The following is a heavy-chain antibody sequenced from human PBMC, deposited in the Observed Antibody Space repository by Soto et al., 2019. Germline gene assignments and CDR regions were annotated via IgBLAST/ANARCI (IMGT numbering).Heavy chain of an antibody. CDR2: IYTSGST. CDR1: GGSISSYY. D-gene: IGHD3-9*01. Sequence: SETLSLTSTVSGGSISSYYWSWIRQPAGKGLEWIGRIYTSGSTNYNPSLKSQVTMSVDTSKNQFSLKLSSVTAADTAVYYCARDRSYYDILTGYYTDAFDIWGQGTMVTVSS. V-gene: IGHV4-4*07. CDR3: ARDRSYYDILTGYYTDAFDI. J-gene: IGHJ3*02.